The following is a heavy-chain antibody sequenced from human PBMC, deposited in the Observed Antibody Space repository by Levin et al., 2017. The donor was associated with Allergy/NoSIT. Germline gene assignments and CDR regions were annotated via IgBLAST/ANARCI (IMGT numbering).Heavy chain of an antibody. CDR1: GFTFSSYG. CDR2: LWYDDTNK. CDR3: ARDYFNILTGPDAFDI. Sequence: GGSLRLSCAASGFTFSSYGMHWVRQAPGKGLEWVAVLWYDDTNKYYADSVKGRFTISRDTSKNTLYLQMNSLRAEDTAVYYCARDYFNILTGPDAFDIWGQGTMVTVSS. D-gene: IGHD3-9*01. V-gene: IGHV3-33*01. J-gene: IGHJ3*02.